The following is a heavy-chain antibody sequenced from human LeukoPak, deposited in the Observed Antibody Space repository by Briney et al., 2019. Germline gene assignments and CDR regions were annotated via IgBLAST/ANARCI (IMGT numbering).Heavy chain of an antibody. CDR2: INPNSGGT. CDR3: ASGDCSGGSCYNY. Sequence: ASVKVSCKASGYTFTGYYMHWVRQAPGQGLEWMGWINPNSGGTNYAQKFQGRVTMTRDTSISTAYMELSRLRSGDTAVYYCASGDCSGGSCYNYWGQGTLVTVSS. D-gene: IGHD2-15*01. CDR1: GYTFTGYY. V-gene: IGHV1-2*02. J-gene: IGHJ4*02.